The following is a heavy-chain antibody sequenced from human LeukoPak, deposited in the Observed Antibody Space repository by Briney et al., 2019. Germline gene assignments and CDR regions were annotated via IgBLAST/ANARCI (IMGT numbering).Heavy chain of an antibody. D-gene: IGHD3-22*01. V-gene: IGHV3-11*04. CDR2: ISSSGTTI. CDR1: GFTFSDYH. CDR3: ARVRGYYDSNGYYAATYYFDY. J-gene: IGHJ4*02. Sequence: GGSLRLSCAASGFTFSDYHMSWIRQAPGKGLEWVSYISSSGTTIYYADSVKGRFTISRDNAKNSLYLQMNSLRAEDTAVYYCARVRGYYDSNGYYAATYYFDYWGQGTLVTVSS.